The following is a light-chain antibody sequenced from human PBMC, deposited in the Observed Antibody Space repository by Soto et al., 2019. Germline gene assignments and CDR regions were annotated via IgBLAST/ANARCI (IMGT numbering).Light chain of an antibody. V-gene: IGKV2-28*01. CDR1: QSLSHSNGYNY. J-gene: IGKJ3*01. Sequence: DIVMTQSPLSLPVTPGEPASISCRSSQSLSHSNGYNYLDWYLQKPGQSPQLLIYLGSNRASGVPDRFSGSGSGTDFTLKISRVEAEDVRVYYCMQALQTPFTFGPGTKLDIK. CDR3: MQALQTPFT. CDR2: LGS.